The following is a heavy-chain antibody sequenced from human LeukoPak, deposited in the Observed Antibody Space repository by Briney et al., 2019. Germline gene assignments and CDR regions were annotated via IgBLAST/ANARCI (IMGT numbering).Heavy chain of an antibody. CDR2: IYYSGST. V-gene: IGHV4-59*01. Sequence: SETLSLTCTVSGGSISSYYWSWIRQPPGKGLEWIGYIYYSGSTNYNPSLKSRVTISVDTSKNQFSLKLSSVTAEDTAVYYCARVSGSYHDWFDPWGQGTLVTVPS. CDR3: ARVSGSYHDWFDP. CDR1: GGSISSYY. J-gene: IGHJ5*02. D-gene: IGHD1-26*01.